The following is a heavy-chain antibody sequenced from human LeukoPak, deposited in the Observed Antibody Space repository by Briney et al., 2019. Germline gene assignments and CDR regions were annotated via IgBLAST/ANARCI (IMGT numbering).Heavy chain of an antibody. J-gene: IGHJ4*02. CDR3: ASGSGSYQML. CDR2: ISAYNGNT. V-gene: IGHV1-18*01. CDR1: GYTFTNSV. D-gene: IGHD3-10*01. Sequence: ASVKVPCKASGYTFTNSVIIWVRQAPRQGLEWMGWISAYNGNTNYAQNLQGRVTMTTDTSTSTAYMELRSLRSDDTAVYYCASGSGSYQMLWGQGTLVTVSS.